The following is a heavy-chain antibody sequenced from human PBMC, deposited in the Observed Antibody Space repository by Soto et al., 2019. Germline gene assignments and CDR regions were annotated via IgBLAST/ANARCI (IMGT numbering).Heavy chain of an antibody. V-gene: IGHV3-74*01. CDR1: GFTFSNAW. D-gene: IGHD3-22*01. J-gene: IGHJ4*02. Sequence: GGSLRLSCTASGFTFSNAWMSWVRQAPGKGLVWVSRINSDGSSTSYADSVKGRFTISRDNAKNTLYLQMNSLRAEDTAVYYCARPHRYYDSSGYYYWGQGTLVTVSS. CDR3: ARPHRYYDSSGYYY. CDR2: INSDGSST.